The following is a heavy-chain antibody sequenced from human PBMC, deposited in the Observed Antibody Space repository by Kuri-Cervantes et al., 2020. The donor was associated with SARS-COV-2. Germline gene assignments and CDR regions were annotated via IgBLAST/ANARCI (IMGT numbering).Heavy chain of an antibody. D-gene: IGHD2-15*01. Sequence: ASVKVSCKAPGGTFTSYGISWVRQAPGQGLEWMGWISAYNGNTNYAQKLQGRVTMTTDTSTSTAYMELRGLRSDDTAVYYCARGGSGGSCYSCWYFDLWGRGTLVTVSS. J-gene: IGHJ2*01. CDR2: ISAYNGNT. V-gene: IGHV1-18*01. CDR3: ARGGSGGSCYSCWYFDL. CDR1: GGTFTSYG.